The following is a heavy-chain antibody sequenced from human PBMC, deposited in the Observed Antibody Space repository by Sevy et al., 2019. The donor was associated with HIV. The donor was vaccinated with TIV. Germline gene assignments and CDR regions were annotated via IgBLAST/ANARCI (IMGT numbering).Heavy chain of an antibody. CDR3: AAVPYYYGSGSYYNDAFDI. Sequence: ASVKVSCKASGFTFTSSAVQWVRQARGQRLEWIGWIVVGSGNTNYAQKFQERVTITRDMSTSTAYMELSSLRSEDTAVYYCAAVPYYYGSGSYYNDAFDIWGQWTMVTVSS. CDR1: GFTFTSSA. D-gene: IGHD3-10*01. V-gene: IGHV1-58*01. CDR2: IVVGSGNT. J-gene: IGHJ3*02.